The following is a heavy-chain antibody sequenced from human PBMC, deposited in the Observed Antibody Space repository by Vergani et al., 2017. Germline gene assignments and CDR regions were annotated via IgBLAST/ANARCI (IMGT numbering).Heavy chain of an antibody. CDR3: AREWNPGYSYGTYYYYYMDV. CDR1: GFTFDDYA. Sequence: EVQLVESGGGLVQPGRSLRLSCAASGFTFDDYAMHWVRQAPGKGLEWVSGISWNSGSTGYAASVKGRFTISRDNAKNSLYLQMNSLRAEDTAVYYCAREWNPGYSYGTYYYYYMDVWGKGTTVTVSS. CDR2: ISWNSGST. V-gene: IGHV3-9*01. J-gene: IGHJ6*03. D-gene: IGHD5-18*01.